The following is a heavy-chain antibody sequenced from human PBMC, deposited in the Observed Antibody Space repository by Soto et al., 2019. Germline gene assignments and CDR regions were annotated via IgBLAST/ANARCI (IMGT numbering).Heavy chain of an antibody. Sequence: GESLKISCAASGFTFSSYAMSWVRQAPGKGLEWVSAISGSGGSTYYADSVKGRFTISRDKSKNTLYLQMNSLRAEDTAVYYCAKLVVPAANDLNWFDPWGQGTLVTVSS. CDR2: ISGSGGST. CDR1: GFTFSSYA. CDR3: AKLVVPAANDLNWFDP. V-gene: IGHV3-23*01. D-gene: IGHD2-2*01. J-gene: IGHJ5*02.